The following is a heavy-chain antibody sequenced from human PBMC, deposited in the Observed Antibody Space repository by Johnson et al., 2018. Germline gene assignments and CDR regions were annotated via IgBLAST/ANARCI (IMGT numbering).Heavy chain of an antibody. CDR2: ISHDVTNK. D-gene: IGHD3-10*01. Sequence: QVQLVQSGGGLVQPGGSLRLSCAASGFTFSDHYMDWVRQAPGKGLEWVAVISHDVTNKYYADSVKGRFTIPRDNSKNTLYLQMNSLKVEDTAVYYCARVFLSSMWYESYSYYYYGMDVWGQGTTVTVSS. J-gene: IGHJ6*02. V-gene: IGHV3-30*03. CDR3: ARVFLSSMWYESYSYYYYGMDV. CDR1: GFTFSDHY.